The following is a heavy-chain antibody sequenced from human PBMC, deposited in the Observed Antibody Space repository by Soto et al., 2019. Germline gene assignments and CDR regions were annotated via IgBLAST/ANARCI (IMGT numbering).Heavy chain of an antibody. CDR1: GFTFSTSA. D-gene: IGHD4-17*01. J-gene: IGHJ4*02. Sequence: GGSLRLSCATSGFTFSTSAMDWVRQSPGKGLEWLSYISSSGDSIYYADSVKGRFTVSRDNAKNSLFLQMNSLRDEDTAFYYCVTNGPTRVTAGFDYWGQGTLVTVSS. CDR3: VTNGPTRVTAGFDY. V-gene: IGHV3-48*03. CDR2: ISSSGDSI.